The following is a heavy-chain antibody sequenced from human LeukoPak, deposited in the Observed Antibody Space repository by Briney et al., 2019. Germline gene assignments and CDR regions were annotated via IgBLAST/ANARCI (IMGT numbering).Heavy chain of an antibody. V-gene: IGHV4-39*01. J-gene: IGHJ4*02. CDR2: MYYSGST. Sequence: SETLSLTCSVSGGSISSDSFYWGWIRQPPGKGLEWIGSMYYSGSTYYNPSLKSRVTISADTSKNQFSLKLSSVTAADTAVYYCARWTKNYFDYWGQGTLVTVSS. D-gene: IGHD3/OR15-3a*01. CDR1: GGSISSDSFY. CDR3: ARWTKNYFDY.